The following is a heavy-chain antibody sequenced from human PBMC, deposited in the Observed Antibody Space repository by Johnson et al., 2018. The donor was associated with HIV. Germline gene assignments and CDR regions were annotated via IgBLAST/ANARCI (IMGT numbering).Heavy chain of an antibody. D-gene: IGHD5-18*01. V-gene: IGHV3-20*04. Sequence: VQLVESGGGVVRPGGSLRLSCAASGFTFHDYGMTWVRQAPGKGLEWVSGISWNSGSMGYADSVKGRFTISRDNAKNSLYLQMNSLRAEDTALYYCARVVGYKYGSAGDNDAFDIWGQGTMVTVSS. J-gene: IGHJ3*02. CDR2: ISWNSGSM. CDR3: ARVVGYKYGSAGDNDAFDI. CDR1: GFTFHDYG.